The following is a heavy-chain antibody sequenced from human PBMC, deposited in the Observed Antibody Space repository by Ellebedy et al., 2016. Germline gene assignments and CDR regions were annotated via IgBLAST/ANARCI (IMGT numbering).Heavy chain of an antibody. CDR2: ISWNSGNI. J-gene: IGHJ4*02. V-gene: IGHV3-9*01. D-gene: IGHD3-16*01. Sequence: SLKISCAASGFTFDEYAMHWVRQAPGKGLEWVSGISWNSGNIGYADSVKGRFTISRDNAKNSLYLQMNSLRAEDTALYYCAKDASMITFGGVRVDYWGQGTRSPSPQ. CDR1: GFTFDEYA. CDR3: AKDASMITFGGVRVDY.